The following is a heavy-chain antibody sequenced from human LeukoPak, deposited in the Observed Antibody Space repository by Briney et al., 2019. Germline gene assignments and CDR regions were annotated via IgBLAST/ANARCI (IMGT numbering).Heavy chain of an antibody. D-gene: IGHD1-26*01. CDR1: GGAFSGYY. CDR3: ARGGVGATTYYFDY. Sequence: SETLSLTCAVYGGAFSGYYWSWIRQPPGKGLEWIGEINHSASTNYNPSLKRRVTISVDTSKNQFSLKLSSVTAADTAVYYCARGGVGATTYYFDYWGQGTLVTVSS. J-gene: IGHJ4*02. CDR2: INHSAST. V-gene: IGHV4-34*01.